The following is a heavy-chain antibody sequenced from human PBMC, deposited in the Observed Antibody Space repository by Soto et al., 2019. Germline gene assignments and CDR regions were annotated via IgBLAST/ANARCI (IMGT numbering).Heavy chain of an antibody. CDR2: ISAYNGNT. CDR1: GYTFTSYG. Sequence: ASVKVSCKASGYTFTSYGISWVRQAPGQGLEWMGWISAYNGNTNYAQKLQGRVTMTTDTSTSTAYMELRSLRSDDTAVYYCARNDGDLPGYYYGMDVWGQGTTATVSS. J-gene: IGHJ6*02. CDR3: ARNDGDLPGYYYGMDV. V-gene: IGHV1-18*04. D-gene: IGHD7-27*01.